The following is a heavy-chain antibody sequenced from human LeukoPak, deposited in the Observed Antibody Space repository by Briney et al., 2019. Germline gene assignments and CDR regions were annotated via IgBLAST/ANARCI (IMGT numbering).Heavy chain of an antibody. CDR2: INPNSGGT. J-gene: IGHJ4*02. D-gene: IGHD3-16*02. Sequence: SVKVSCKASGYTLTGYYMHWVRQAPGQGLEWMGWINPNSGGTNYAQKFQCRVTMTRDTSISTAYMELSRLRSDDTAVYYCAVLVTFGGVIVPFDYWGQGTLVTVSS. CDR3: AVLVTFGGVIVPFDY. CDR1: GYTLTGYY. V-gene: IGHV1-2*02.